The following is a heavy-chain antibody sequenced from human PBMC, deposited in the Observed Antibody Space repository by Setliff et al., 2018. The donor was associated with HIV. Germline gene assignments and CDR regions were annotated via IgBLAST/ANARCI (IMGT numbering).Heavy chain of an antibody. CDR2: INHGGST. Sequence: KTSETLSLTCAVYGGSFSGYYWSWIRQPPGKGLEWIGEINHGGSTNYNPSLKSRVTISVDTSKNQFSLKLSSVTAADTAVFYCARLTTTYYYDSSAYYHPVWGQGTLVTVSS. J-gene: IGHJ4*02. CDR1: GGSFSGYY. V-gene: IGHV4-34*01. CDR3: ARLTTTYYYDSSAYYHPV. D-gene: IGHD3-22*01.